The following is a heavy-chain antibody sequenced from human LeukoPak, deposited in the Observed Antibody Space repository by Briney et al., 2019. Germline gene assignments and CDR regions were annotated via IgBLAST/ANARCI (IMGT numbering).Heavy chain of an antibody. CDR2: FDPEDGET. CDR1: GYTLTELS. V-gene: IGHV1-24*01. D-gene: IGHD2-21*02. J-gene: IGHJ4*02. Sequence: ASVKVSCKVSGYTLTELSMHCVRQALEKGLEWMGGFDPEDGETIYAQKFQGRVTMTEDTFTDTAYMELSSLRSEDTAVYYCATSKGLLLSLDYWGQGTLVTVSS. CDR3: ATSKGLLLSLDY.